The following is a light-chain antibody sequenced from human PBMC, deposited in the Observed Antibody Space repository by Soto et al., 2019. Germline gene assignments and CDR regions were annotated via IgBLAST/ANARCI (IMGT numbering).Light chain of an antibody. CDR2: KVS. J-gene: IGKJ2*01. Sequence: DVVMTQSPLSLPVTLGQPASISCRSSQSLVYSDGNTFLTWFQQRPGQSPRRLIYKVSDRDSGVPERFSGSGSGTDFTLKISRVEAEDVGVYYCMQGTHWPPIFGQGTKLEIK. V-gene: IGKV2-30*01. CDR3: MQGTHWPPI. CDR1: QSLVYSDGNTF.